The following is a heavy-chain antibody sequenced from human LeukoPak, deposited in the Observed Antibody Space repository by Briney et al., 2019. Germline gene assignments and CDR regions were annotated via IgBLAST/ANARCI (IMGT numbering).Heavy chain of an antibody. CDR1: GGSISSGGYY. D-gene: IGHD3-22*01. Sequence: PSQTLSLTCTVSGGSISSGGYYWSWIRQHPGKGLEWIGYIYCSGSTYYNPSLKSRVTISVDTSKNQFSLKLSSVTAADTAVYYCAAEGFLYYYDSSGIDIWGQGTMVTVSS. V-gene: IGHV4-31*03. J-gene: IGHJ3*02. CDR2: IYCSGST. CDR3: AAEGFLYYYDSSGIDI.